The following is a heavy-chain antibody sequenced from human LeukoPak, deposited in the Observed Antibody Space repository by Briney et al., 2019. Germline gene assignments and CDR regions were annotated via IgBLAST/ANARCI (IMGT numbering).Heavy chain of an antibody. V-gene: IGHV3-20*04. Sequence: PGGSLRLSCAASRFTFDDYGMSWVRQAPGKGLEWVSGINWNGGSTGYADSVKGRFSISRDNSKNTVFLQMNSLRAEDSAVYYCAKDYAVGSIDYWGQGTLVTVSS. D-gene: IGHD3-16*01. CDR3: AKDYAVGSIDY. CDR1: RFTFDDYG. J-gene: IGHJ4*02. CDR2: INWNGGST.